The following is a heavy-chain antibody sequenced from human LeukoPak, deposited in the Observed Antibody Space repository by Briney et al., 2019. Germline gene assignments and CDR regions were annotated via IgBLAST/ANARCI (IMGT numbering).Heavy chain of an antibody. CDR1: GFAFGSEA. V-gene: IGHV3-23*01. CDR2: ISPGGGTT. Sequence: GGSLRLSCAVSGFAFGSEAMSWVRQSPARGLEWVASISPGGGTTYYADYVKGRFTISRDNAKNTLYLQMNSLRAEDTAVYYCASYFRCSGATCYTNYWGQGTLVTVSS. D-gene: IGHD2-2*02. CDR3: ASYFRCSGATCYTNY. J-gene: IGHJ4*02.